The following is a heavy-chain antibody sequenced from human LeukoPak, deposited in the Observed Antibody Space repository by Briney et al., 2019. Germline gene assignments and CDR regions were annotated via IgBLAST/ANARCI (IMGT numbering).Heavy chain of an antibody. Sequence: SVKVSCKASGGTFSSYATSWVRQAPGQGLEWMGRIIPIFGTANYAQKFQGRVTITTDESTSTAYMELSSLRSEDTAVYYRARDTWVDTAMISLNYYYYMDVWGKGTTVTVSS. J-gene: IGHJ6*03. CDR3: ARDTWVDTAMISLNYYYYMDV. V-gene: IGHV1-69*05. CDR1: GGTFSSYA. D-gene: IGHD5-18*01. CDR2: IIPIFGTA.